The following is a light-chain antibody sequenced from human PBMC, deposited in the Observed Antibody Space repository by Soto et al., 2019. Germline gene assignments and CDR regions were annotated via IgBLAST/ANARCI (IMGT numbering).Light chain of an antibody. V-gene: IGKV1-39*01. CDR3: QQSYRTPPT. Sequence: DIQMTQSPSSLSASVGDRVTITCRASQSISYFLIWYQQKPGKAPNLLIHAASSLQSGVPSRFSGSGSGTDFTLTISSLQPEDFATYYCQQSYRTPPTFGQGTKLEIK. J-gene: IGKJ2*01. CDR1: QSISYF. CDR2: AAS.